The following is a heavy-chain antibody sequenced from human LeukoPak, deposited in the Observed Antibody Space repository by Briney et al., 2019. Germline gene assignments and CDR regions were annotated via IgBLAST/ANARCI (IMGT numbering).Heavy chain of an antibody. CDR2: IYSGGST. D-gene: IGHD3-10*01. CDR1: GFTVSSNY. J-gene: IGHJ6*02. V-gene: IGHV3-66*01. CDR3: ARGLSNIRGVTYYGMDV. Sequence: PGGSLRLSCAASGFTVSSNYMSWVRQAPGKGLEWVSVIYSGGSTYYADSVKGRFTISRDNSKNTLYLQMNSLRAEDTAVYYCARGLSNIRGVTYYGMDVWGQGTTVTVSS.